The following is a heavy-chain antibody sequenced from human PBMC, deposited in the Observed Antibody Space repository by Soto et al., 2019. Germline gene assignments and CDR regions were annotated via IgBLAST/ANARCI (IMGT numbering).Heavy chain of an antibody. J-gene: IGHJ4*02. V-gene: IGHV3-30-3*01. CDR2: ISYDGNNK. CDR1: GFTFSSYA. D-gene: IGHD3-16*01. Sequence: GSLRLSCAASGFTFSSYAMHWVRQAPGKGLEWVAVISYDGNNKYYADSVKGRFTSSKYNSKNTLYLQMISLRAEDMAVYYCARDYTAAAHFDYWGQGTLVTVSS. CDR3: ARDYTAAAHFDY.